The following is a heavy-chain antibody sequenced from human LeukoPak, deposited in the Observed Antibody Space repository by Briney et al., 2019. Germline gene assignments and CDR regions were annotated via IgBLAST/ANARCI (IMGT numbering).Heavy chain of an antibody. CDR3: AKRLFGEQQLGPLDY. J-gene: IGHJ4*02. V-gene: IGHV3-30*18. Sequence: GRSLRLSCAASGFTLSSYGMHWVRQAPGKGLEWVAVISYDGSNKYYADSVKGRFTISRDNSKNTLYLQMNSLRAEDTAVYYCAKRLFGEQQLGPLDYWGQGTLVTVSS. CDR2: ISYDGSNK. CDR1: GFTLSSYG. D-gene: IGHD6-13*01.